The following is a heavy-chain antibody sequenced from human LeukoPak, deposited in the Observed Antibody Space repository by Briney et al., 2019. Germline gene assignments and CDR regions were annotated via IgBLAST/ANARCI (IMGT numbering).Heavy chain of an antibody. V-gene: IGHV4-34*01. CDR2: INHGGST. J-gene: IGHJ4*02. CDR1: GGSFSGYY. Sequence: SETLSLTCAVYGGSFSGYYWSWIRQPPGKGLEWIGEINHGGSTNYNPSLKSRVTISVDTSKNQFSLKLSSVTAADTAVYYCARGVLRFLEWSSNLDYWGQGTLVTVSS. D-gene: IGHD3-3*01. CDR3: ARGVLRFLEWSSNLDY.